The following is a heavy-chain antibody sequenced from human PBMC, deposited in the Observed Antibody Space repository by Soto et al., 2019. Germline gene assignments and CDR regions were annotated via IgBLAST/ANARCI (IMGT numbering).Heavy chain of an antibody. J-gene: IGHJ2*01. D-gene: IGHD6-6*01. CDR2: ISWNSGSI. Sequence: EVQLVESGGGLVQPGRSLRLSCAASGFTFDDYAMHWVRQAPGKGMEWVSGISWNSGSIGYADSVTGRFTISRDNAKNCLYLHMNSLRAEDTALYYCAKDHTEYGGSLYFDLWGRGTLVTVSS. CDR1: GFTFDDYA. V-gene: IGHV3-9*01. CDR3: AKDHTEYGGSLYFDL.